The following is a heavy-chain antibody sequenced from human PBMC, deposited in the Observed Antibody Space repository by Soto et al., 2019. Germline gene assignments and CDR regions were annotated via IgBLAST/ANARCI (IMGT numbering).Heavy chain of an antibody. D-gene: IGHD3-22*01. Sequence: PGGSLRLSCEVSGFTLSTYSMNWVRQAPGKGLEWVSSISPTSEYIYHADSVKGRFTISRDNAKNSLYLQMDSLRADDTAVYYCARKNYYADSGFYDYWGQGALVTVSS. CDR1: GFTLSTYS. CDR2: ISPTSEYI. J-gene: IGHJ4*02. CDR3: ARKNYYADSGFYDY. V-gene: IGHV3-21*01.